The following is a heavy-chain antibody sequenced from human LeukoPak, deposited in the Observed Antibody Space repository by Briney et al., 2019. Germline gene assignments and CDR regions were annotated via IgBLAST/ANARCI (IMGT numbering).Heavy chain of an antibody. CDR2: ISGNSGCA. CDR1: GFTFSTYA. V-gene: IGHV3-23*01. J-gene: IGHJ4*02. D-gene: IGHD3-22*01. CDR3: AKRAEYYYDSSGYYSH. Sequence: GGSLRLSCAGSGFTFSTYAMTWVRQAPGKGLEGVSCISGNSGCATYADSVKGRFTISRDNRKNTLYLQMNSLRAEDTAVYYCAKRAEYYYDSSGYYSHWGQGTLVTVSS.